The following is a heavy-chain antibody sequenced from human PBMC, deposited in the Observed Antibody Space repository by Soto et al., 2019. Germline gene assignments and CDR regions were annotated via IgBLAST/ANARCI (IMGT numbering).Heavy chain of an antibody. CDR2: INSPSSTI. CDR1: GFTFSNYG. Sequence: EVQLVESGGGLVQPGGSLRLSCAASGFTFSNYGMNWVRQAPGKGLEWVSDINSPSSTIYYTDSVKGRFTISRDNAKNSLYLLMNSLRAEDTAVYYCARDAAFGLRGASLDYGGQGTLVTVSS. V-gene: IGHV3-48*01. CDR3: ARDAAFGLRGASLDY. J-gene: IGHJ4*02. D-gene: IGHD3-10*01.